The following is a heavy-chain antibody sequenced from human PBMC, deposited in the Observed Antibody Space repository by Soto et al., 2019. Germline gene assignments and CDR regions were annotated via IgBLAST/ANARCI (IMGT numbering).Heavy chain of an antibody. CDR3: ARAHTSWYGVDYYYGLDV. CDR2: ISGRVSPT. J-gene: IGHJ6*02. D-gene: IGHD6-13*01. Sequence: GGSLRLSCAASGFTFSDYYMSWIRQAPGKGLEWVSHISGRVSPTYYADSVKGRFTISRDNAKKSLYLQVNNLRVEDTAVYYCARAHTSWYGVDYYYGLDVWGQGTRVTVSS. CDR1: GFTFSDYY. V-gene: IGHV3-11*01.